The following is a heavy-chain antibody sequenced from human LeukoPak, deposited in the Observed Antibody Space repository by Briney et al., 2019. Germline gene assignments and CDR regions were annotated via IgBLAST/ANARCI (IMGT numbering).Heavy chain of an antibody. J-gene: IGHJ5*02. CDR3: ARFSGGGQSGYSYGNWFDP. CDR2: IYHSGST. V-gene: IGHV4-4*02. CDR1: GFTFSNAW. Sequence: PGGSLRLSCAASGFTFSNAWMSRVRQPPGKGLEWIGEIYHSGSTNYNPSLKSRVTISVDKSKNQFSLKLSSVTAADTAVYYCARFSGGGQSGYSYGNWFDPWGQGTLVTVSS. D-gene: IGHD5-18*01.